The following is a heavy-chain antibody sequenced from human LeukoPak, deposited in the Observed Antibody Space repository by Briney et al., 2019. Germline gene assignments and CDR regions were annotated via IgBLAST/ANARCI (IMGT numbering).Heavy chain of an antibody. J-gene: IGHJ4*02. V-gene: IGHV3-30*02. CDR1: GFPFSDFG. D-gene: IGHD3-9*01. CDR2: IRYDGTKK. CDR3: AKARDILTGYYSVFDY. Sequence: GGSLKLSRAASGFPFSDFGMNWVRQAPGKGLEWVAFIRYDGTKKYYAESVRGRFIISRDNANNTLYLQMNSLRPEDTAVYYCAKARDILTGYYSVFDYWGQGCLVTVSS.